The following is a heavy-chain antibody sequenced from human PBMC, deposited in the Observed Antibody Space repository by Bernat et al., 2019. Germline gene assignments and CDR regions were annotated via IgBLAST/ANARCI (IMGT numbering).Heavy chain of an antibody. D-gene: IGHD3-16*02. V-gene: IGHV1-3*01. CDR1: GYTFTSYA. J-gene: IGHJ3*02. CDR2: INAGNGNT. CDR3: ARDRTMVYDYIWGSYRYDAFDI. Sequence: QVQLVQSGAEVKKPGASVKVSCKASGYTFTSYAMHWVRQAPGQRLEWMVWINAGNGNTKYSQKFQGRVTITRDTSASTAYMELSSLRSEDTAVYYCARDRTMVYDYIWGSYRYDAFDIWGQGTMVTVSS.